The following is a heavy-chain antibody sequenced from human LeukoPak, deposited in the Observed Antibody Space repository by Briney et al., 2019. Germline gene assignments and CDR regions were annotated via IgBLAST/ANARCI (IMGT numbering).Heavy chain of an antibody. Sequence: GGSLRLSCATSGFTFSNHDMNWVRQAPGKGLEWVATINQDGSEKYYVDSVKGRFTISRDNAKNSLYLQMYSLRAEDAAVYYCAELGITMIGGVWGKGTTVTISS. CDR3: AELGITMIGGV. CDR2: INQDGSEK. J-gene: IGHJ6*04. D-gene: IGHD3-10*02. V-gene: IGHV3-7*01. CDR1: GFTFSNHD.